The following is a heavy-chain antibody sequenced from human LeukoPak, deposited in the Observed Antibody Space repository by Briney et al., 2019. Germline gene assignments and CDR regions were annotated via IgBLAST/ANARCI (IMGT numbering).Heavy chain of an antibody. D-gene: IGHD4-23*01. CDR1: GFTFSSNT. CDR3: AKASGGNVVY. Sequence: GGSLRLSCAASGFTFSSNTMSWVRQAPGKGLEWVSVISGSGGNTYYADSVKGRFTISRDNSKNTLYLQMNSLRPEDTAVYYCAKASGGNVVYWGQGTLVTVSS. V-gene: IGHV3-23*01. CDR2: ISGSGGNT. J-gene: IGHJ4*02.